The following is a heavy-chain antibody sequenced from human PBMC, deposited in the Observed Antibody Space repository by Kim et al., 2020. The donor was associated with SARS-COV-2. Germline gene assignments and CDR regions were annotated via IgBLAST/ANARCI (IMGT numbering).Heavy chain of an antibody. J-gene: IGHJ6*02. V-gene: IGHV1-8*01. CDR3: ARGYYYYYGMDV. Sequence: GYDQKFQGRVTITTNTSISTAYMELSSLGSEDTAVYYCARGYYYYYGMDVWGQGTTVTVSS.